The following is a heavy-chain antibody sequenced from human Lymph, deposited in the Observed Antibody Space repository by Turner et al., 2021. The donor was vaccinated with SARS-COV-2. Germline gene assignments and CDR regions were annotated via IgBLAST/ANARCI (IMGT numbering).Heavy chain of an antibody. V-gene: IGHV3-53*04. Sequence: EVQLVESGGGLVQPGGSLRLSCAASGLTVSSNYMNWVRQAPGKGLEWGSVIYRGGSTFYADSVKGRFISYRHNSKNTLYLQMNSLRAEDTAVYYCARDLDTAGGMDVWGQGTTVTVSS. CDR2: IYRGGST. CDR1: GLTVSSNY. D-gene: IGHD5-18*01. J-gene: IGHJ6*02. CDR3: ARDLDTAGGMDV.